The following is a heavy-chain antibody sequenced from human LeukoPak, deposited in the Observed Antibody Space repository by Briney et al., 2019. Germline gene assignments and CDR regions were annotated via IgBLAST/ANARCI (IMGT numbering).Heavy chain of an antibody. CDR2: IKQDGSEK. CDR3: ARRIPPYYDILTGYSPVFGLNY. V-gene: IGHV3-7*01. CDR1: GFTFSSYW. D-gene: IGHD3-9*01. J-gene: IGHJ4*02. Sequence: PGGSLRLSCAASGFTFSSYWMSWVRQAPGKGLEWVANIKQDGSEKYYVNSVKGRFTISRDNAKNSLYLQMNSLRAEDTAVYYCARRIPPYYDILTGYSPVFGLNYWGQGTLVTVSS.